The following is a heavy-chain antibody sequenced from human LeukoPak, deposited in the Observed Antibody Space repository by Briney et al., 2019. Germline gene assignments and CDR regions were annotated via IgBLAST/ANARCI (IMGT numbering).Heavy chain of an antibody. CDR3: ARAAGWYSSGWYEGGFWFDY. CDR2: IYYSGST. J-gene: IGHJ4*02. V-gene: IGHV4-59*01. CDR1: GGSISSYY. D-gene: IGHD6-19*01. Sequence: SETLSLTCTVSGGSISSYYWSWIRQPPGKGLEWIGYIYYSGSTNYNPSLKSRVTTSVDTSQNQFSLKWSSVTAADTAVYYCARAAGWYSSGWYEGGFWFDYWGQGTLVTVSS.